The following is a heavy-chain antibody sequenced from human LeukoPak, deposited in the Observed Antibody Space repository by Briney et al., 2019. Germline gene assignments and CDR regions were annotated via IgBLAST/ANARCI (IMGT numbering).Heavy chain of an antibody. J-gene: IGHJ4*02. D-gene: IGHD7-27*01. CDR3: ARGETGDFDY. V-gene: IGHV4-38-2*02. Sequence: PSETLSLTCTVSGYSISSGYYWGWIRQPPGKGLEWIGSIYHSGSTYYNPSLKSRVTISVDTSKNQFSLKLSSVTAADTAVYYCARGETGDFDYWGQGTLVTVSS. CDR2: IYHSGST. CDR1: GYSISSGYY.